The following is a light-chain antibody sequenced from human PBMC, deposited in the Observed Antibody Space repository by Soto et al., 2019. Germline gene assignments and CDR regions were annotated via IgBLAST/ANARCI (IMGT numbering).Light chain of an antibody. CDR3: QQTYSTPQT. J-gene: IGKJ1*01. CDR1: QSVSSY. V-gene: IGKV1-39*01. CDR2: AAS. Sequence: DIPMTQSPSSLSAFVGDRVTITCRASQSVSSYLNWYQQIPGKAPKLLIYAASTLQSGVPSRFSGSGSETDFTLTISRLQREDFATYYCQQTYSTPQTFGQGTKVEV.